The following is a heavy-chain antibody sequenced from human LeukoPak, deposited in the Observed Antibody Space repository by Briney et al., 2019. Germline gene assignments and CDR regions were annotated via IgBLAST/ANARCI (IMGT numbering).Heavy chain of an antibody. V-gene: IGHV3-48*04. Sequence: GGSLRLSCAASGFTFSSYGMTWVRQAPGKGLEWVSYISSSSSTIYYADSVKGRFTISRDNAKNTLYLQMNSLRAEDTAVYYCARKWELPDYWGQGTLVTVSS. CDR2: ISSSSSTI. CDR3: ARKWELPDY. CDR1: GFTFSSYG. D-gene: IGHD1-26*01. J-gene: IGHJ4*02.